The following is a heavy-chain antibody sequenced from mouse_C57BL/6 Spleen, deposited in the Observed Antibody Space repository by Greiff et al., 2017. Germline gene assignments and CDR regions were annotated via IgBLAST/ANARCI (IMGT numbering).Heavy chain of an antibody. CDR3: ARSYYDYDRWFAY. J-gene: IGHJ3*01. D-gene: IGHD2-4*01. V-gene: IGHV1-18*01. Sequence: VQLQQSGPELVKPGASVKIPCKASGYTFTDYNMDWVKQSHGKSLEWIGDINPNNGGTIYNQKFKGKATLTVDKSSSTAYMELRSLTSEDTAVYYCARSYYDYDRWFAYWGQGTLVTVSA. CDR1: GYTFTDYN. CDR2: INPNNGGT.